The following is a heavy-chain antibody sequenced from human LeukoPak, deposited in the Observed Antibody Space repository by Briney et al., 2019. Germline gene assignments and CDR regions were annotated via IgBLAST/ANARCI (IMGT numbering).Heavy chain of an antibody. Sequence: ASVKVSCKASGYTFTGYYVHWVRQAPGQGLEWMGWISPNSGGTNYAQDFQGRVTMTRDTSISTAYMELSRLRSDDTALYYCARGVYSSGWTYWYFDVWGRGTLVSVSS. CDR1: GYTFTGYY. J-gene: IGHJ2*01. CDR3: ARGVYSSGWTYWYFDV. D-gene: IGHD6-19*01. V-gene: IGHV1-2*02. CDR2: ISPNSGGT.